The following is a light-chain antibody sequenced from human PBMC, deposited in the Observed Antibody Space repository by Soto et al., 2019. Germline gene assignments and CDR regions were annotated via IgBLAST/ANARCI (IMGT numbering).Light chain of an antibody. CDR1: QTVSSN. J-gene: IGKJ2*01. CDR2: GAS. V-gene: IGKV3-15*01. Sequence: EIVMTQSPDTLSVSPGERATLSCRASQTVSSNLAWYQQMPGQVPRLLIYGASTRATGIPARFSGSGSGREFTLTISSLQSEDLAVYYCQEYNNWPRTFGQGTKLEIK. CDR3: QEYNNWPRT.